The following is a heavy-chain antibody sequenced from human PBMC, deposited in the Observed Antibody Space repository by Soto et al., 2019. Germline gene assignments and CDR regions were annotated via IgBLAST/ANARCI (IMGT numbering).Heavy chain of an antibody. Sequence: SVKVSCKASGGTFSSYAISWARQAPGQGLEWMGGIIPIFGTANYAQKFQGRVTITADESTSTAYMELSSLRSEDTAVYYCAGSEFSGIVVVTYFDYWGQGTLVTVSS. CDR3: AGSEFSGIVVVTYFDY. D-gene: IGHD3-22*01. V-gene: IGHV1-69*13. CDR1: GGTFSSYA. J-gene: IGHJ4*02. CDR2: IIPIFGTA.